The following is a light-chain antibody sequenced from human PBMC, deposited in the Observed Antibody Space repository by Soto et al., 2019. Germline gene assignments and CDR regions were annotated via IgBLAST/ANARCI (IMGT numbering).Light chain of an antibody. CDR2: GAS. V-gene: IGKV3-20*01. CDR3: QQYGSSPPT. J-gene: IGKJ1*01. Sequence: EMVLTQSPGTLSLSPGERATLSCRASQSVRSSYLAWYQQKPRQAPRLLIYGASSRATGIPDRFSGSGSGTDFALTISRLEPEDFAVYYCQQYGSSPPTFGQGNKVEIK. CDR1: QSVRSSY.